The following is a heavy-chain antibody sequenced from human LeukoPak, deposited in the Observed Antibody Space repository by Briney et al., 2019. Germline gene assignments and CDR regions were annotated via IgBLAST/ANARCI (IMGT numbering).Heavy chain of an antibody. Sequence: PGGSLRLSCAASGFTFSSYAMSWVRQAPGKGLEWVSAISGSGGSTYYADSVKGRFTISRDNSKNTLYLQMNSLRAEDTAVYYCAKDPGWYYYDSSGYYARRGGQGTLVTVSS. CDR2: ISGSGGST. CDR3: AKDPGWYYYDSSGYYARR. J-gene: IGHJ4*02. V-gene: IGHV3-23*01. CDR1: GFTFSSYA. D-gene: IGHD3-22*01.